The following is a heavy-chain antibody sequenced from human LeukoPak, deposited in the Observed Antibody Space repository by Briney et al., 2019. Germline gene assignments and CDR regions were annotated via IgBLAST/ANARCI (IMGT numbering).Heavy chain of an antibody. CDR2: INHSGST. D-gene: IGHD2-2*02. Sequence: SETLSLTCAVYGGSFSGYYWSWIRQPPGKGLEWIGEINHSGSTNYNPSLKSRVAISVDTSKNQFSLKLSSVTAADTAVYYCARGRGRRPAAIFDYWGQGTLVTVSS. CDR3: ARGRGRRPAAIFDY. V-gene: IGHV4-34*01. CDR1: GGSFSGYY. J-gene: IGHJ4*02.